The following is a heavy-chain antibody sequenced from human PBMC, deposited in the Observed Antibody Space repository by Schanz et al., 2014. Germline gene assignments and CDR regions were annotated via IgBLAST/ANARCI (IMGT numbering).Heavy chain of an antibody. Sequence: EVQLLESGGGLVQPGGSLRLSCAASGFTFSIYGMSWVRQAPGKGLEWVSRMIGSGSSVFYADSVKGRFTISRDNLKNTVYLQMNSLRAGDTAVYYCAKYGGGYSYGFVEYWGQGTLVAVSS. CDR2: MIGSGSSV. CDR3: AKYGGGYSYGFVEY. J-gene: IGHJ4*02. V-gene: IGHV3-23*01. CDR1: GFTFSIYG. D-gene: IGHD5-18*01.